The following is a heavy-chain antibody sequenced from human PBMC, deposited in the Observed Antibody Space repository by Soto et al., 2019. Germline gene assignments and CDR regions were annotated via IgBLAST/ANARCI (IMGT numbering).Heavy chain of an antibody. CDR3: ARDTTAVRPLSG. V-gene: IGHV3-21*01. D-gene: IGHD6-6*01. J-gene: IGHJ4*02. CDR1: GFIFRNYG. CDR2: ITSSGHYI. Sequence: PGGSLRLSCAASGFIFRNYGMNWVRQAPGKGLEWVSSITSSGHYIYYADSVKGRFTISRDNPKNLLYLQMNSLRAEDTAVYYCARDTTAVRPLSGWGQGTLVTVSS.